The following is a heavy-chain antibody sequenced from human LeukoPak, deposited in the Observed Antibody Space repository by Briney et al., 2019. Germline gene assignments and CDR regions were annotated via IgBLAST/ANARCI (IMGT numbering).Heavy chain of an antibody. V-gene: IGHV4-59*01. CDR2: LCDSGST. CDR3: ARNMAY. J-gene: IGHJ4*02. CDR1: GGSFRDYY. D-gene: IGHD2/OR15-2a*01. Sequence: SETLSLTCTVSGGSFRDYYWSWIRQPPGKGLEWIGYLCDSGSTIYNPSLKSRVTISLDTSKNQLSLTLNSVTAADTAVYYCARNMAYWGQGTLVTVSS.